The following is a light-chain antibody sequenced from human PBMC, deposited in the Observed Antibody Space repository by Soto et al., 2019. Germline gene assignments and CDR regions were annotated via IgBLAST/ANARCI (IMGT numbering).Light chain of an antibody. CDR2: DAS. V-gene: IGKV1-5*01. Sequence: QMTQSPPTLSASVVDTVTVTSPASQSVSGWLAWYHQKPVESPKLLIYDASAFPRGVPSRFSGSGSGTKFTLTIASLQPDDFATYYCQQYETCSGTFGPGTKVDIK. J-gene: IGKJ1*01. CDR1: QSVSGW. CDR3: QQYETCSGT.